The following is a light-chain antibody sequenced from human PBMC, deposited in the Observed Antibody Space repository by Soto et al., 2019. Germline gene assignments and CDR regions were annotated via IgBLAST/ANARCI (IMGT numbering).Light chain of an antibody. Sequence: IQLTQSPSSLSASVGDRVTITCLASQGISSYLAWYQQKPGKAPKLLIYAASTLQSGVPSRFSGSGSGTYFTLTISCLQSEDFATYYCQQYYSFPRTFGQGTKVEI. V-gene: IGKV1-9*01. CDR3: QQYYSFPRT. J-gene: IGKJ1*01. CDR2: AAS. CDR1: QGISSY.